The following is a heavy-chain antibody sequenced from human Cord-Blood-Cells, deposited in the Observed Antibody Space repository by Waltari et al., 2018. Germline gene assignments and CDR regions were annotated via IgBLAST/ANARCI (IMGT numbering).Heavy chain of an antibody. V-gene: IGHV5-51*01. J-gene: IGHJ4*02. CDR2: IYPGDSDT. CDR1: GYRFTSYW. D-gene: IGHD3-22*01. Sequence: EVQLAQPGAEVKSPGQSLNIFGKASGYRFTSYWTRCVRQTPGKGLEWMGIIYPGDSDTRYSPSFQGQVTISADKSISTAYLQWSSLKASDTAMYYCARRVSSGYYSDYWGQGTLVTVSS. CDR3: ARRVSSGYYSDY.